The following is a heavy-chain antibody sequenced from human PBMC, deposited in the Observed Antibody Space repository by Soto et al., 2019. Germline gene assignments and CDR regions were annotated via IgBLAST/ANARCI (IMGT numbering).Heavy chain of an antibody. Sequence: QVQLQQWGAGLLKPSETLSLTCGVSGGSFSDSYWTWIRQPPGKGLEWIGEINHSGNTKYNPSLKSRVTVSADTSKNEFSLRLGSLSAADTAVYYCAGLRGYYWYMDVWGKGTTVIVSS. CDR1: GGSFSDSY. CDR2: INHSGNT. J-gene: IGHJ6*03. CDR3: AGLRGYYWYMDV. V-gene: IGHV4-34*01.